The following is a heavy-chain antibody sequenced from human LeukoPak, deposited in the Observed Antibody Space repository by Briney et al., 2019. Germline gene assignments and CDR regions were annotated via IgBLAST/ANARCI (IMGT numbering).Heavy chain of an antibody. CDR3: AKEGLQLWLPDL. V-gene: IGHV3-23*01. Sequence: GGSLRLSCAVSGLTFSSYGMIWVRQAPGKGLEWVSGISGGGHSTYYADSVKGRFAISRDNSNNTLYLQMDSLRVEDTAVYFCAKEGLQLWLPDLWGQGTLVAVSS. D-gene: IGHD5-18*01. CDR1: GLTFSSYG. J-gene: IGHJ5*02. CDR2: ISGGGHST.